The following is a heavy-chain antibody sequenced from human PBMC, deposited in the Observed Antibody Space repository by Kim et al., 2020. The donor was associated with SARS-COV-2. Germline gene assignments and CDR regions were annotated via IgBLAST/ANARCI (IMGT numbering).Heavy chain of an antibody. Sequence: TYYHPSLKSRVTISVDTSKNQFSLKLSSVTAADTAVYYCARGGSGWPWDYWGQGTLVTVSS. CDR3: ARGGSGWPWDY. CDR2: T. J-gene: IGHJ4*02. D-gene: IGHD6-19*01. V-gene: IGHV4-39*07.